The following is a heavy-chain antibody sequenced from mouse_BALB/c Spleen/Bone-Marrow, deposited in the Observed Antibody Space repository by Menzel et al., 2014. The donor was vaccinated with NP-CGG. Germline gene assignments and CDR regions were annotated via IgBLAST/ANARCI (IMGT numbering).Heavy chain of an antibody. CDR2: ISSGSSTI. V-gene: IGHV5-17*02. Sequence: DVQLQESGGGLVQPGGSRKLSCAASGFTFSSFGMHWVRQAPERGLERVAYISSGSSTIFYADTVKGRFTISRDNPKNTLFLQMASLRSEDTAMYYCTRGGNWEDFDYWGQGTTLTVSS. J-gene: IGHJ2*01. CDR3: TRGGNWEDFDY. CDR1: GFTFSSFG. D-gene: IGHD4-1*01.